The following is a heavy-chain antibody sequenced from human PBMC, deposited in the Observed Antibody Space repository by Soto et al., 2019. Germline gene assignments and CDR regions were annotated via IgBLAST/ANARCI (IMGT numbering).Heavy chain of an antibody. CDR3: ARVYAPRNYYYYGMDV. V-gene: IGHV1-69*06. Sequence: GASVKVSCKASGGTFSSYAISWVRQAPGQGLEWMGGIIPIFGTANYAQKFQGRVTITADKSTSTAYMELSSLSSEDTAVYYCARVYAPRNYYYYGMDVWGQGTTVTVSS. CDR2: IIPIFGTA. J-gene: IGHJ6*02. CDR1: GGTFSSYA. D-gene: IGHD2-2*01.